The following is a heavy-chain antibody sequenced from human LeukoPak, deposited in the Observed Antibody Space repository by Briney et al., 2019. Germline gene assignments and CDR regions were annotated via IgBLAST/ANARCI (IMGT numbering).Heavy chain of an antibody. J-gene: IGHJ4*02. D-gene: IGHD1-26*01. CDR2: IRVSGGST. CDR3: AKKVGASYYFDY. V-gene: IGHV3-23*01. Sequence: PGRSLRPSFAPSGSTFSSYAMSLVRQTPGKGLEWVSAIRVSGGSTYYADSVKGRFTISTDNSKNTLYLQMHSLRAEHTAVYYCAKKVGASYYFDYWGQGTLVTVSS. CDR1: GSTFSSYA.